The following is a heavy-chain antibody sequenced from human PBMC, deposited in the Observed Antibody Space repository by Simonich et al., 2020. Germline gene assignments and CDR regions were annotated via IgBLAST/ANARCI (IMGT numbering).Heavy chain of an antibody. CDR2: INYSGRP. D-gene: IGHD6-6*01. CDR1: GGSISSSSYY. V-gene: IGHV4-39*01. Sequence: QLQLQESGPGLVKPSETLSLTCTVSGGSISSSSYYWGWIRQPPGKGLEWFGSINYSGRPDYNPSLKSRVTISVDTSKNQFSRKLSSVTAADTAVYYCARWAYSSSYFDYWGQGTLVTVSS. J-gene: IGHJ4*02. CDR3: ARWAYSSSYFDY.